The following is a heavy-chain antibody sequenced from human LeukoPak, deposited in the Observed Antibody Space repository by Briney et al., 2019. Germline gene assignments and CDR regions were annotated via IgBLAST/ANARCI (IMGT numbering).Heavy chain of an antibody. CDR3: ARGRLEAPHDAFDI. D-gene: IGHD1-1*01. Sequence: GGSLRLSCAASGFTFSNYAMTWVRQAPGRGLEWVSGISGRGDNTYYADSVKGRFTISRDNSKNTLYLQMNSLRAEDTAVYYCARGRLEAPHDAFDIWGQGTMVTVSS. CDR1: GFTFSNYA. J-gene: IGHJ3*02. CDR2: ISGRGDNT. V-gene: IGHV3-23*01.